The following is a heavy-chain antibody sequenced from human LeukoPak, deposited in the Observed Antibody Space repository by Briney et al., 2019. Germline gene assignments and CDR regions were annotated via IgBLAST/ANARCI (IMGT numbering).Heavy chain of an antibody. CDR3: AREYEANCFDP. D-gene: IGHD2-8*01. V-gene: IGHV1-2*02. J-gene: IGHJ5*02. CDR1: GYTFTGYY. CDR2: INPNSGGT. Sequence: ASVKVSCKASGYTFTGYYMHWVRQAPGQGLEWMGWINPNSGGTNYAQKFQGRVTMTRDTSISTAYMALSRLRYDDTAVYYCAREYEANCFDPWGQGTLVTVSS.